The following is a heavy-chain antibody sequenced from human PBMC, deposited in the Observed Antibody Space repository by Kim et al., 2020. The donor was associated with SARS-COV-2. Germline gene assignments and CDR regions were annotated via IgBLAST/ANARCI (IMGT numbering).Heavy chain of an antibody. CDR1: GFSISSYS. V-gene: IGHV3-23*05. D-gene: IGHD6-19*01. Sequence: GGSLRLSCEVSGFSISSYSMSWVRQAPGQGLEWVAAINNRGNPYYGNSSKGRFTVTRDDAKNTLYLQISDLRAEDTTLYYCAKDHRSSGCHTYEFWGQGT. J-gene: IGHJ4*02. CDR2: INNRGNP. CDR3: AKDHRSSGCHTYEF.